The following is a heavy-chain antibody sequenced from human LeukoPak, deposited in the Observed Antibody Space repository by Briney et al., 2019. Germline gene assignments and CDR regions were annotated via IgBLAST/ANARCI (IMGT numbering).Heavy chain of an antibody. CDR1: GFTFDDYG. Sequence: PGGSLRLSCAASGFTFDDYGMSWVRQAPGKGLEWVSGINWNGGSTGYADPVKGRFTISRDNAKNSLYLQMNSLRAEDTAVYYCARVADYVWGSYRYTAFDYWGQGTLVTVSS. CDR2: INWNGGST. J-gene: IGHJ4*02. CDR3: ARVADYVWGSYRYTAFDY. V-gene: IGHV3-20*04. D-gene: IGHD3-16*02.